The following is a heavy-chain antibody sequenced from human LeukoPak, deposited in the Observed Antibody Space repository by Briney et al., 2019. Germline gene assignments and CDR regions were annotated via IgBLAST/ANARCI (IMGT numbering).Heavy chain of an antibody. CDR2: ISSSSYI. Sequence: GGSLRLSCAASGFTFSSYSMNWVRQAPGKGLEWVSSISSSSYIYYADSVKGRFTISRDNAKNSMYLQMNSLRAEDTAVYYCARGYYYDSSGAAFDIWGQGTMVTVSS. J-gene: IGHJ3*02. D-gene: IGHD3-22*01. CDR1: GFTFSSYS. CDR3: ARGYYYDSSGAAFDI. V-gene: IGHV3-21*01.